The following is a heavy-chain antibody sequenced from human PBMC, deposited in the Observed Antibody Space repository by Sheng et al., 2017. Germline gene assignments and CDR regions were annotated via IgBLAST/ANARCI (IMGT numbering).Heavy chain of an antibody. Sequence: QVQLVQSGGDVVQPGRSLRLSCAASGFSFGDYAMHWVRQAPGKGLEWVALMSYDGSDEYYADSVKGRFTISRDNSKNTLFLEMNSLRGEDTAVYFCARDFQHLGFRYFDNWGQGALVSVSS. D-gene: IGHD2-2*01. V-gene: IGHV3-30-3*01. CDR2: MSYDGSDE. CDR1: GFSFGDYA. J-gene: IGHJ4*02. CDR3: ARDFQHLGFRYFDN.